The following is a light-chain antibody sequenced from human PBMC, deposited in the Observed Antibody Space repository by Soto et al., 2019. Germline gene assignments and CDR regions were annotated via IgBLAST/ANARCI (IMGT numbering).Light chain of an antibody. J-gene: IGLJ1*01. V-gene: IGLV2-23*01. CDR3: CSFAGSSTYV. CDR2: EGT. Sequence: QSALTQPASVSGSPVQSITISCTGTSRVVGSYNLVSWYQQHPGNAPKLIIYEGTKRPSGVSYRFSGSKSGNTASLTISGLQEEDEGDYHCCSFAGSSTYVFGTGTKVTVL. CDR1: SRVVGSYNL.